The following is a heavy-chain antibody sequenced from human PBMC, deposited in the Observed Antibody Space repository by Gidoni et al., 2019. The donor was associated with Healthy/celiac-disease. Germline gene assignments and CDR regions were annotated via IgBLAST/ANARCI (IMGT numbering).Heavy chain of an antibody. CDR2: IYSGGST. V-gene: IGHV3-53*01. Sequence: EVQLVESGGGLIQPGGSLRLSCAASGFTVSSNYMSWVRQAPGKGLEWVSVIYSGGSTYYADSVKGRFTISRDNSKNTLYLQMNSLRAEDTAVYYCARLDVGATSPTGTHIDAFDIWGQGTMVTVSS. J-gene: IGHJ3*02. CDR3: ARLDVGATSPTGTHIDAFDI. CDR1: GFTVSSNY. D-gene: IGHD1-26*01.